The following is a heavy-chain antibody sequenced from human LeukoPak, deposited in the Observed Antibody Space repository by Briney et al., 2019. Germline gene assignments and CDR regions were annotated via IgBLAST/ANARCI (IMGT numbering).Heavy chain of an antibody. CDR2: INHSGST. J-gene: IGHJ5*02. CDR1: GGSFSGYY. CDR3: AGGALGNSYWFDP. V-gene: IGHV4-34*01. D-gene: IGHD3-16*01. Sequence: SETLSLTCAVYGGSFSGYYWSWIRQPPGKGLEWIGKINHSGSTNYNPSLKSRVTISVDTSKNQFSLKLSSVTAADTAVYYCAGGALGNSYWFDPWGQGTLVTVSS.